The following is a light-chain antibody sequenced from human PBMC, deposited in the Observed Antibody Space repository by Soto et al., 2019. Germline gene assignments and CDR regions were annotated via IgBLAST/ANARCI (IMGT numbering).Light chain of an antibody. CDR2: SAS. CDR1: QSVTNNY. CDR3: QQSSYSPLT. J-gene: IGKJ4*01. V-gene: IGKV3-20*01. Sequence: EIVLTQSPGTLSLSPGERATLSCRASQSVTNNYLAWYQQKPCQAPRLLIYSASSRATGIPDRFSGSGSGTDFTLTISRLEPEDFAVYFCQQSSYSPLTFGGGTKVEI.